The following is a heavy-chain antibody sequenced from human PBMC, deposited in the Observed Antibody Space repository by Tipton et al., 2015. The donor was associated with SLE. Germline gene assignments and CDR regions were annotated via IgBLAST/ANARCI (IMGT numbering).Heavy chain of an antibody. J-gene: IGHJ4*02. V-gene: IGHV4-61*02. CDR1: GGSISSGSYY. CDR3: ARETGIAAAGTGALFDY. D-gene: IGHD6-13*01. Sequence: TLSLTCTVSGGSISSGSYYWSWIRQPAGKGLEWIGRIYTSGSTNYNPSLKRRVTISVDTSKNQFSLKLSSVTAADTAVYYCARETGIAAAGTGALFDYWGQGTLVTVSS. CDR2: IYTSGST.